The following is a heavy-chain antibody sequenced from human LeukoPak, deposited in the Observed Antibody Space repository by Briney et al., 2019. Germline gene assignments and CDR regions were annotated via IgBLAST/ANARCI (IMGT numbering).Heavy chain of an antibody. J-gene: IGHJ4*02. Sequence: GSLRLSCAASGLPFSSYWMHWVRQAPGEGLVWVSVIIPDGSSTTYADSVKGRFTISRDNAKNTLYLQMNSLRAEDTAIYYCVRLGGNYEYWGQGTLVTVSS. CDR1: GLPFSSYW. CDR3: VRLGGNYEY. D-gene: IGHD1-26*01. V-gene: IGHV3-74*01. CDR2: IIPDGSST.